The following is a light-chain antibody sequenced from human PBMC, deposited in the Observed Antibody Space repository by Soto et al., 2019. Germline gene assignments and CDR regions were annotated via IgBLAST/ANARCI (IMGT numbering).Light chain of an antibody. CDR3: QQSYNTPPWT. CDR1: QSISSY. Sequence: DIQMTQSTSSLSASVGDRVTITCRASQSISSYLSWYQQKPGKAPNLLIYGASRLQSGLPSRFSGSGSGTDFTLTISSLQPEDFATYYCQQSYNTPPWTFGQGTKVEI. J-gene: IGKJ1*01. CDR2: GAS. V-gene: IGKV1-39*01.